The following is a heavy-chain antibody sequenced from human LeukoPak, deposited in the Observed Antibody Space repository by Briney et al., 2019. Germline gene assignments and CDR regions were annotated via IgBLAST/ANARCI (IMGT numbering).Heavy chain of an antibody. CDR3: AREEMIRGVTNY. CDR2: INVGNGNT. D-gene: IGHD3-10*01. J-gene: IGHJ4*02. V-gene: IGHV1-3*01. CDR1: GYTFTSYA. Sequence: ASVKVSCKASGYTFTSYAMHWVRQAPGQRLEWMGWINVGNGNTKYSQNFQGRVTITRDTSASTAYMELSSLRSEDTAMYYCAREEMIRGVTNYWGQGTLVTASS.